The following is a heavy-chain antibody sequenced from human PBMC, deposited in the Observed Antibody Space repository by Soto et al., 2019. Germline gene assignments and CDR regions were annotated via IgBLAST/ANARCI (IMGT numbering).Heavy chain of an antibody. CDR3: ARDDYDFWSGRNGYMDV. CDR2: IYYSGST. J-gene: IGHJ6*03. CDR1: GGSISSGGYY. D-gene: IGHD3-3*01. Sequence: SETLSLTCTVSGGSISSGGYYWSWIRQHPGKGLEWIGYIYYSGSTYYNPSLKSRVTISVDTSKNQFSLKLSSVTAADTAVYYCARDDYDFWSGRNGYMDVWGKGTTVTVSS. V-gene: IGHV4-31*03.